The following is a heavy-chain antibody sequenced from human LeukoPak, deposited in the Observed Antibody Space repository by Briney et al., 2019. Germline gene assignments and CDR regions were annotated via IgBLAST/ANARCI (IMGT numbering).Heavy chain of an antibody. CDR2: ISSSGSTI. CDR3: ARSYSSSWYGDFDY. J-gene: IGHJ4*02. CDR1: GFTFSSYE. D-gene: IGHD6-13*01. Sequence: GGSLRLSCAASGFTFSSYEMDWVRQAPGKGLEWVSYISSSGSTIYYADSVKGRFTISRDNAKNSLYLQMNSLRAEDTAVYYCARSYSSSWYGDFDYWGQGTLVTVSS. V-gene: IGHV3-48*03.